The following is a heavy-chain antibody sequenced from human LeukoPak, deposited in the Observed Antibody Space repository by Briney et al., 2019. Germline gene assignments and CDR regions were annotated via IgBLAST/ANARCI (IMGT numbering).Heavy chain of an antibody. CDR1: GASISSGDYY. J-gene: IGHJ5*02. V-gene: IGHV4-30-4*08. CDR2: IYYSGST. Sequence: PSETLSLTCTVSGASISSGDYYWSWIRQPPGKGLEWIGSIYYSGSTFHYNPSLKSRVAISIDTSKNQFSLSLSSVTAADTAVYYCAITNCSRSSFFGANWFDPGGQGTLVTVSS. D-gene: IGHD2-2*01. CDR3: AITNCSRSSFFGANWFDP.